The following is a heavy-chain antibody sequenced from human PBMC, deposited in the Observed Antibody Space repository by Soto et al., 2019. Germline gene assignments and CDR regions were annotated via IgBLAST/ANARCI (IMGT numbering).Heavy chain of an antibody. CDR3: ARIDFWSGMEV. CDR2: INSDGSTT. Sequence: EVQLVESGGGLLQPGGSLRLSCAASGFTFSNYWMNWVRQAPGKGLVWVSRINSDGSTTNYADSVKGRFTISRDNAKNTLPLQMNSLRADDTAVYYCARIDFWSGMEVWGQGTTVTVSS. V-gene: IGHV3-74*01. CDR1: GFTFSNYW. D-gene: IGHD3-3*01. J-gene: IGHJ6*02.